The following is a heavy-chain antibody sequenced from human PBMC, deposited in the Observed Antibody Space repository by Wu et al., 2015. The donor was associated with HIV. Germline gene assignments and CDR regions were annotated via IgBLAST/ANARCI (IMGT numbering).Heavy chain of an antibody. CDR1: GYTFTSYG. CDR2: ISAYNGNT. J-gene: IGHJ5*02. CDR3: ARDLCVRGVCYRSPGDWFDP. D-gene: IGHD2-8*02. V-gene: IGHV1-18*01. Sequence: QVQLVQSGAEVKKPGASVKVSCKASGYTFTSYGISWVRQAPGQGLEWMGWISAYNGNTNYAQKLQGRVTMTTDTSTSTAYMELRSLRSDDTAVYYCARDLCVRGVCYRSPGDWFDPGARDPGHRLL.